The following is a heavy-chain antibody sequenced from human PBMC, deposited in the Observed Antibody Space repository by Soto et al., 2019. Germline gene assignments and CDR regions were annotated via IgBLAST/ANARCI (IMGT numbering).Heavy chain of an antibody. J-gene: IGHJ5*02. CDR2: IYHSGST. Sequence: QVQLQESGPGLVKPSGTLSLTCAVSSGSISRSNWWSWVRQPPGKGLEWIGEIYHSGSTYYNPSLKSRVTISVDKSKNQFSLKLSSVTAADTAEYYCARVWTTVTNWFDPWGQGTLVTVSS. CDR1: SGSISRSNW. V-gene: IGHV4-4*02. CDR3: ARVWTTVTNWFDP. D-gene: IGHD4-17*01.